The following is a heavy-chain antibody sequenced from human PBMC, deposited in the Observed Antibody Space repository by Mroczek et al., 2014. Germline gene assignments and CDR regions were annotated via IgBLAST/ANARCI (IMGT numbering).Heavy chain of an antibody. CDR1: GYTFTGYY. J-gene: IGHJ4*02. V-gene: IGHV1-2*02. CDR3: ARDQGDYYDSSGYPDY. Sequence: VQLVESGAEVKKPGASVKVSCKASGYTFTGYYMHWVRQAPGQGLEWMGWINPNSGGTNYAQKFQGRVTMTRDTSISTAYMELSRLRSDDTAVYYCARDQGDYYDSSGYPDYWGQGTLVTVSS. CDR2: INPNSGGT. D-gene: IGHD3-22*01.